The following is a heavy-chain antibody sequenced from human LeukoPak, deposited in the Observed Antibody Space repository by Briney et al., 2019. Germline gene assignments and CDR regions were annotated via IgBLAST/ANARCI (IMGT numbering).Heavy chain of an antibody. V-gene: IGHV4-59*01. CDR3: AREGGTVPDY. J-gene: IGHJ4*02. Sequence: SETLSLTCTVSGGSIGTYYWTWIRQPPGKGLEWIGYIDYSGATNYNPSLKSRLTMSVDTSKKQFSLKLSSVTAADTAIYYCAREGGTVPDYWGQGTLVTVSS. D-gene: IGHD4-17*01. CDR2: IDYSGAT. CDR1: GGSIGTYY.